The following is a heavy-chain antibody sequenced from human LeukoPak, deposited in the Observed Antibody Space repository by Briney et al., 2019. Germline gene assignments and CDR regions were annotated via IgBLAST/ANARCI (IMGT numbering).Heavy chain of an antibody. CDR1: GGSFSDYY. CDR2: INHGGST. D-gene: IGHD3-22*01. Sequence: SETLSLTCAVYGGSFSDYYWSWIRQPPGKGLEWIGEINHGGSTNYSPSLKSRVTISVDTSKNQFSLKLSSVTAADTAVYYCARGPGEYDSSPGYYFDYWGQGTLVTVSS. V-gene: IGHV4-34*01. CDR3: ARGPGEYDSSPGYYFDY. J-gene: IGHJ4*02.